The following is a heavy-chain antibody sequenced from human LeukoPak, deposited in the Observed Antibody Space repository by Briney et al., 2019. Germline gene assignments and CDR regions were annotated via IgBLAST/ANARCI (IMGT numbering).Heavy chain of an antibody. CDR3: ARLGSILAFGFDY. V-gene: IGHV4-59*08. D-gene: IGHD3-9*01. J-gene: IGHJ4*02. CDR1: GGSISSYY. Sequence: SETLSLTCTVSGGSISSYYWSWIRQPPGKGLEWIGYIYYSGSTNYNPSLKSRVTISVDTSKNQFSLKLSSVTAADTAVYYCARLGSILAFGFDYWGQGTLVTVSS. CDR2: IYYSGST.